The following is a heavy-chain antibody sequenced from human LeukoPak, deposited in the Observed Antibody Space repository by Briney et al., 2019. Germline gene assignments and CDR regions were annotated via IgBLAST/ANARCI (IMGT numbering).Heavy chain of an antibody. CDR1: GGSISSGDYY. J-gene: IGHJ4*02. CDR3: ARETRRGYSGYDETFDY. Sequence: NPSQTLSLTCTVSGGSISSGDYYWSWIRQPPGKGLEWIGYIYYSGSTYYNPSLKSRVTISVDTSKNQFSLKLSSVTAADTAVYYCARETRRGYSGYDETFDYWGQGTLVTVSS. D-gene: IGHD5-12*01. V-gene: IGHV4-30-4*01. CDR2: IYYSGST.